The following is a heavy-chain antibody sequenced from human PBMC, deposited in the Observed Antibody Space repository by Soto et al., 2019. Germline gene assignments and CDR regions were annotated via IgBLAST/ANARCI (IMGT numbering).Heavy chain of an antibody. CDR1: GGSISSGGYY. D-gene: IGHD5-12*01. CDR3: ARAEGGGYDHRWFDP. CDR2: IYYSGST. V-gene: IGHV4-31*03. J-gene: IGHJ5*02. Sequence: QVQLQESGPGLVKPSQTLSLTCTVSGGSISSGGYYWSWIRQHPGKGLEWIGYIYYSGSTYYNPSLKSRVTIPVNTSKNQFSLKLSSVTAADTAVYYCARAEGGGYDHRWFDPWGQGTLVTVSS.